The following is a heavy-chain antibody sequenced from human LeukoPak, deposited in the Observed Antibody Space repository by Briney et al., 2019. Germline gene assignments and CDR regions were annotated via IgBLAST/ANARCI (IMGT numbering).Heavy chain of an antibody. V-gene: IGHV3-23*01. CDR2: IGPSGDKT. Sequence: PGGSLRLSCAASGFTFSSHGMNWVRQAPGKGLEWVSGIGPSGDKTYYADAVKGRFTISRDNSKNTFYLSMNILRAEDTATYYCARDLGWLQLCFGGQGTLVTVSS. J-gene: IGHJ4*02. CDR3: ARDLGWLQLCF. D-gene: IGHD5-24*01. CDR1: GFTFSSHG.